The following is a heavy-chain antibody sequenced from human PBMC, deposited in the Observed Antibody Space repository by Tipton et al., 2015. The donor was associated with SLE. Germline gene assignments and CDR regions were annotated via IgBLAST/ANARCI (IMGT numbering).Heavy chain of an antibody. CDR1: GGSISSYY. CDR2: IYHSGST. D-gene: IGHD3-22*01. Sequence: TLSLTCTVSGGSISSYYWSWIRQPPGKGLEWIGEIYHSGSTNYNPSLKSRVTISVDKSKNQFSLKLSSVTAADTAVYYCARDRQLAVKYYYDSSDAFDIWGQGTMVTVSS. J-gene: IGHJ3*02. V-gene: IGHV4-59*12. CDR3: ARDRQLAVKYYYDSSDAFDI.